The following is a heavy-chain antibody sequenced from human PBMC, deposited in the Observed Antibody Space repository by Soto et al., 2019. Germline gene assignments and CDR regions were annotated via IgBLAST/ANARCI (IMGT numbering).Heavy chain of an antibody. CDR1: GYTFTGYY. CDR2: INPNSGGT. Sequence: ASVKVSCKASGYTFTGYYMHWVRQAPGQGLEWMGWINPNSGGTNYAQKFQGWVTMTRDTSISTAYMELSRLRSDDTAVYYCARGSWIQLWDLGFDYWGQGTLVTVSS. J-gene: IGHJ4*02. V-gene: IGHV1-2*04. D-gene: IGHD5-18*01. CDR3: ARGSWIQLWDLGFDY.